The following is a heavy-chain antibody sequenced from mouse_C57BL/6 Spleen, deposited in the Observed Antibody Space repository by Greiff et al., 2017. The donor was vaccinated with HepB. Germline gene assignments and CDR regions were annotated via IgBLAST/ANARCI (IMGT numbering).Heavy chain of an antibody. CDR3: ARREELDWYFDV. D-gene: IGHD4-1*01. Sequence: QVQLQQPGAELVKPGASVKLSCKASGYTFTSYWMQWVKQRPGQGLEWIGEIDPSDSYTNYNQKFKGKATLTVDTSSSTAYMQLSSLTSEDSAVYYCARREELDWYFDVWGTGTTVTVSS. J-gene: IGHJ1*03. V-gene: IGHV1-50*01. CDR2: IDPSDSYT. CDR1: GYTFTSYW.